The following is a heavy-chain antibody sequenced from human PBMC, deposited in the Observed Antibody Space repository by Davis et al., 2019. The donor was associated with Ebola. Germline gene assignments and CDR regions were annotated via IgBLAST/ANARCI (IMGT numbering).Heavy chain of an antibody. CDR1: GFSLDDYG. CDR2: INWNGRSI. V-gene: IGHV3-20*04. J-gene: IGHJ4*02. D-gene: IGHD1-26*01. Sequence: GESLKISCAASGFSLDDYGVGWVRQAPGKGLEWVSGINWNGRSIGYADSVKGRFTISRDIGKNSLYLQMNSLRGEDTALYYCARGPVGRYPYYFEYWGQGTLVTVSS. CDR3: ARGPVGRYPYYFEY.